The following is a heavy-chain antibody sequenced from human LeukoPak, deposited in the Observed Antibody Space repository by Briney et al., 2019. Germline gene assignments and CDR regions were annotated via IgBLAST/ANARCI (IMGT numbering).Heavy chain of an antibody. CDR1: GGSLSSGGYY. V-gene: IGHV4-31*03. CDR2: IYYSGST. D-gene: IGHD3-22*01. J-gene: IGHJ4*02. CDR3: ARGRYDSSGYYFDY. Sequence: PSQTLSLTCTVSGGSLSSGGYYWSWLRQHPGTGLEWIRYIYYSGSTYYNPSLKSRVTISVDTSKNQFSLKLSSVTAADTAVYYCARGRYDSSGYYFDYWGQGTLVTVSS.